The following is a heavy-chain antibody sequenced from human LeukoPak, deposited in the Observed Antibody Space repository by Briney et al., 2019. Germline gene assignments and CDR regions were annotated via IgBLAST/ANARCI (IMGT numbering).Heavy chain of an antibody. V-gene: IGHV3-23*01. Sequence: GGSLRLSCAASGFTFSTCAMSWVRQAPGKGLEWVSGISGTASGTYYADSVKGRFTISRDNSKNTLFLQVNSLRAEDTAVYYCAKVRTYFYYGLDVWGQGTTVTVSS. CDR1: GFTFSTCA. J-gene: IGHJ6*02. CDR3: AKVRTYFYYGLDV. D-gene: IGHD1-14*01. CDR2: ISGTASGT.